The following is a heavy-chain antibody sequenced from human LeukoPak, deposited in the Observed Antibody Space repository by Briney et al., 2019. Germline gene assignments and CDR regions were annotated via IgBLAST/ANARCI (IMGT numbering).Heavy chain of an antibody. CDR2: VSGSGGNT. J-gene: IGHJ6*02. V-gene: IGHV3-23*01. Sequence: GGSLRLSCAASGFTFSSYSMNWVRQAPGKGLEWVSGVSGSGGNTHYADSVKGRFTISRDNSKNTVYLQMNSLRAEDTAVYYCAKERWYYYGMDVWGQGTTVTVSS. CDR1: GFTFSSYS. D-gene: IGHD2-15*01. CDR3: AKERWYYYGMDV.